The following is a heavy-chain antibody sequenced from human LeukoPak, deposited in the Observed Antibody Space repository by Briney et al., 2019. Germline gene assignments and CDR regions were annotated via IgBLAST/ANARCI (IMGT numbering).Heavy chain of an antibody. CDR1: GGSISSYY. D-gene: IGHD6-19*01. J-gene: IGHJ6*03. V-gene: IGHV4-59*08. CDR2: IYYSGST. Sequence: PSETLSLTCIVSGGSISSYYWSWIRQPPGKGLEWIGYIYYSGSTNYNPSLKSRVTISVDTSKNQFSLKLSSVTAADTAVYYCASLGGLVWRYYYYMDVWGKGTTVTVSS. CDR3: ASLGGLVWRYYYYMDV.